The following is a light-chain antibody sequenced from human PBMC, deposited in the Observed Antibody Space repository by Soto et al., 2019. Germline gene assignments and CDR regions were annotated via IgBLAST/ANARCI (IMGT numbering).Light chain of an antibody. Sequence: DIQMTQSPSTLSASVGDRVTITCRASQSISSWLAWYQQKPGKDPKLLNYDASSLESGVPSRSSGSGSGTEFTLTISSLQPDDFATYYCQQYNSYPWTFGQGTKVDIK. CDR1: QSISSW. CDR3: QQYNSYPWT. J-gene: IGKJ1*01. CDR2: DAS. V-gene: IGKV1-5*01.